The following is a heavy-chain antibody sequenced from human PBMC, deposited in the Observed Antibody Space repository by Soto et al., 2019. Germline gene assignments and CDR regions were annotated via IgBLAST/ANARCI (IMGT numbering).Heavy chain of an antibody. Sequence: SETLSLTCTVSGGSISSYYWSWIRQPPGKGLEWIGYIYYSGSTNYNPSLKSRVTISVDTSKNQFSLKLSSVTAADTAVYYCARGRLIGAIPQWFDPWGQGTLVTVSS. CDR2: IYYSGST. V-gene: IGHV4-59*01. J-gene: IGHJ5*02. D-gene: IGHD3-16*01. CDR3: ARGRLIGAIPQWFDP. CDR1: GGSISSYY.